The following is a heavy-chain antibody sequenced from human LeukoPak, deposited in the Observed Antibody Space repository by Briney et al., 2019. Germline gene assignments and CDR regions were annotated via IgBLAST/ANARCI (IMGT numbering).Heavy chain of an antibody. Sequence: SETLSLTCTVSGGSISSYYWSWIRQPPGKGLEWIGYIYYSGSTHYNPSLKSRVTISVDTSKNQFSLKLSSVTAADTAVYYCARSGVARHYMDVWGKGTTVTVSS. CDR1: GGSISSYY. J-gene: IGHJ6*03. CDR3: ARSGVARHYMDV. V-gene: IGHV4-59*01. D-gene: IGHD5-12*01. CDR2: IYYSGST.